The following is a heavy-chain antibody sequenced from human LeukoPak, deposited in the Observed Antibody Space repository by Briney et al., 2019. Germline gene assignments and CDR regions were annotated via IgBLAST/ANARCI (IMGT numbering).Heavy chain of an antibody. CDR1: GYSFTNYW. Sequence: EESLKISCKGSGYSFTNYWVGWVRQMPGRGLEWMGVIYPGDSDTRYSPSFQGQVTISADKSISTAYLQWSSLKASDTAMYYCERREYDILTGFHEEDSFDYWGQGTLVTVSS. CDR3: ERREYDILTGFHEEDSFDY. D-gene: IGHD3-9*01. V-gene: IGHV5-51*01. J-gene: IGHJ4*02. CDR2: IYPGDSDT.